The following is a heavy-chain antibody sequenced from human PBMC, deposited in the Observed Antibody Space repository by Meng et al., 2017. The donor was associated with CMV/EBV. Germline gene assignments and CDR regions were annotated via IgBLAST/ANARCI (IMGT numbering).Heavy chain of an antibody. V-gene: IGHV1-8*01. J-gene: IGHJ5*02. D-gene: IGHD3-10*01. CDR3: TRGRGSTHKGNWFDP. Sequence: ASVKVSCKASGYTFTSYDINWVRQATGQGLEWMGWMNPNSGNTAYAPKLQGILTMTRNTSINTAYMDLSSLRSEDTAIYYCTRGRGSTHKGNWFDPWGQGTLVTVSS. CDR2: MNPNSGNT. CDR1: GYTFTSYD.